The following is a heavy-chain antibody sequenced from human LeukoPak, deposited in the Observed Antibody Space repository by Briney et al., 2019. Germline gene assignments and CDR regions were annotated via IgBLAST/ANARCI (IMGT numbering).Heavy chain of an antibody. Sequence: NRGESLKISCKGSGYSFTSYWIGWVRQMPGKGPEWMGIIYPGDSDTRYSSSFQGQVTISADKSISTAYLQWSSLKASDTAMYYCAWLPYCSGGSCYPSYWGQGTLVTVSS. V-gene: IGHV5-51*01. CDR3: AWLPYCSGGSCYPSY. CDR2: IYPGDSDT. J-gene: IGHJ4*02. D-gene: IGHD2-15*01. CDR1: GYSFTSYW.